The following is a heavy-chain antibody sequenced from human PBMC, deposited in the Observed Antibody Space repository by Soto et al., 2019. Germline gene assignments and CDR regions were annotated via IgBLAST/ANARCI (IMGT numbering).Heavy chain of an antibody. Sequence: AISGSGGSTYYADSVKGRFTISRDNSKNTLYLQMNSLRAEDTAVYYCAKDGSYYYYYYYYGMDVWGQGTTVTVSS. CDR3: AKDGSYYYYYYYYGMDV. CDR2: ISGSGGST. J-gene: IGHJ6*02. V-gene: IGHV3-23*01. D-gene: IGHD1-26*01.